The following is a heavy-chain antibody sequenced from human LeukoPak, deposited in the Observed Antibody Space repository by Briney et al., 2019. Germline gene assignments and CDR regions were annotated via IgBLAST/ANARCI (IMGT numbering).Heavy chain of an antibody. CDR3: ARGAISVTTDIGGAFDI. V-gene: IGHV4-59*08. CDR1: GGSISSYY. Sequence: PSETLSLTCTVSGGSISSYYWSWIRQPPGKGLEWIGYIYYSGSTNYNPSLKSRVTISVDTSKDQFSLKLSSVTAADTAVYYCARGAISVTTDIGGAFDIWGQGTMVTVSS. D-gene: IGHD4-17*01. CDR2: IYYSGST. J-gene: IGHJ3*02.